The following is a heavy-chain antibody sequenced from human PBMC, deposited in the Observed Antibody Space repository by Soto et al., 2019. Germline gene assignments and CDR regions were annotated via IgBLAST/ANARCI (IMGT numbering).Heavy chain of an antibody. D-gene: IGHD3-10*01. Sequence: SVKVSCKASGGTFSSYAISWVRQAPGQGLEWMGGIIPIFGTANYAQRFQGRVTITADESTSTAYMELSSLRSEDTAVYYCARSITMVRGVMAYWGQGTLVAVSS. J-gene: IGHJ4*02. V-gene: IGHV1-69*13. CDR2: IIPIFGTA. CDR1: GGTFSSYA. CDR3: ARSITMVRGVMAY.